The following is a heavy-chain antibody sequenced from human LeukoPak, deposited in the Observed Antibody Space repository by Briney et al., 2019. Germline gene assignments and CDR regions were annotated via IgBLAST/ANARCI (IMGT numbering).Heavy chain of an antibody. D-gene: IGHD5-18*01. J-gene: IGHJ6*02. CDR3: ARDGWLWLSGSLTYYYYGMDV. CDR2: ISSGGSTI. V-gene: IGHV3-11*01. CDR1: GFTFSDYY. Sequence: PGGSLRLSCAASGFTFSDYYMSWIRQAPGKGLEWVSYISSGGSTIYYADSLKGRFTISRDNTKNSLYLKMHSLRAEDTAVYYCARDGWLWLSGSLTYYYYGMDVWGQGTTVTVSS.